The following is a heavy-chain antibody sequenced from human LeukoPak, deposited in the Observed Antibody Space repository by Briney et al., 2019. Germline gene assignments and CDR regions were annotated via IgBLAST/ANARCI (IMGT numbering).Heavy chain of an antibody. CDR3: ARDLPSGDYGMDV. CDR2: ISSSSSYI. J-gene: IGHJ6*02. D-gene: IGHD4-17*01. CDR1: GFTFSSYS. V-gene: IGHV3-21*01. Sequence: GSLRLSCAASGFTFSSYSMNWVRQAPGKGLEWVSSISSSSSYIYYADSVKGRFTISRDNAKNSLYLQMNSLRAEDTAVYYCARDLPSGDYGMDVWGQGTTVTVSS.